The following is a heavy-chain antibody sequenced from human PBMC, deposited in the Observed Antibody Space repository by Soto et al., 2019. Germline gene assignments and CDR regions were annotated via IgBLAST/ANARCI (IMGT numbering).Heavy chain of an antibody. D-gene: IGHD3-3*01. CDR3: ARVRVRFLAWLGSEG. Sequence: QVQLVQSGAEVKKPGSSVKVSCKASGGTFSSYAFSWVRQAPGQGLEWMGGIIPIFGTANYAQKFQGRVTITADESTSPAYMELSSLRSEDTAVYYCARVRVRFLAWLGSEGWGQGPLVTVSS. J-gene: IGHJ4*02. V-gene: IGHV1-69*12. CDR2: IIPIFGTA. CDR1: GGTFSSYA.